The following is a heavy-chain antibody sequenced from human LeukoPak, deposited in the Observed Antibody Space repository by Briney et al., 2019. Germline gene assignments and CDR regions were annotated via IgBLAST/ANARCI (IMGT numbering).Heavy chain of an antibody. Sequence: GGSLRLSCAASGFTFSDYYMSWIRQAPGKGLEWVSYISSSSSYTNYADSVKGRFTISRDNARNTLYLQMNSLRAEDTAVYYCARDYSASGSYSALDIRGQGTMVTVSS. V-gene: IGHV3-11*05. CDR3: ARDYSASGSYSALDI. J-gene: IGHJ3*02. CDR1: GFTFSDYY. CDR2: ISSSSSYT. D-gene: IGHD3-10*01.